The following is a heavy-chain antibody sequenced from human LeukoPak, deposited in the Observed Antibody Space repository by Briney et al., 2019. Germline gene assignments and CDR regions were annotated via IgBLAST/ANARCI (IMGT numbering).Heavy chain of an antibody. CDR2: INPSGGGP. V-gene: IGHV1-46*01. CDR1: GYTFTSYY. CDR3: ASRLHYYDSSGFHRNDAFDI. Sequence: ASVEVSCKPSGYTFTSYYMHWVRQAPGQGLEWMGVINPSGGGPNYAHKGQGRVTMTRDTSTSTVYMELSSLRPEDTAVYYGASRLHYYDSSGFHRNDAFDIWGQGTMVTVSS. J-gene: IGHJ3*02. D-gene: IGHD3-22*01.